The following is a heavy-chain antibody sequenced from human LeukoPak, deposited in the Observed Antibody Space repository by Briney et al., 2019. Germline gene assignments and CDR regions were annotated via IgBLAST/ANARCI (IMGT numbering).Heavy chain of an antibody. V-gene: IGHV3-33*01. CDR3: VRGVGVSRFNYLDS. CDR2: IWYDASNK. CDR1: GFTLSSFG. Sequence: GGSLRLSCAASGFTLSSFGMRWVRQAPGKGLEWVAVIWYDASNKYYADSVKGRFTISRDNSKNTLYLQMNSLRDDDTAVYYCVRGVGVSRFNYLDSWGQGTLVIVSS. J-gene: IGHJ4*02. D-gene: IGHD6-13*01.